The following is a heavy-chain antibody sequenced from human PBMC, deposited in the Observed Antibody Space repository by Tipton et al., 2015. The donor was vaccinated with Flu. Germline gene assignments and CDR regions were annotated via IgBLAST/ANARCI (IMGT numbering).Heavy chain of an antibody. J-gene: IGHJ5*02. CDR1: GDSIRSDYY. CDR3: ARRDYSNYVSEPKSWFDP. CDR2: IHRSGHT. Sequence: LRLSCTISGDSIRSDYYWAWIRQPPGKGLEWLGNIHRSGHTYYNSSLKSRVTISIDTSNNRFSLSLVSVTATDTAVYYCARRDYSNYVSEPKSWFDPWGQGILVTVSS. V-gene: IGHV4-38-2*02. D-gene: IGHD4-11*01.